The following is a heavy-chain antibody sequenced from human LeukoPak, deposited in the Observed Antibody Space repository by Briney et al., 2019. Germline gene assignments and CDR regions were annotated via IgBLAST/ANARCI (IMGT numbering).Heavy chain of an antibody. CDR2: IYPGDSDT. CDR3: ARQKVTAFFDY. D-gene: IGHD2-21*02. Sequence: GESLKISCKGSGYSFTSYWIGWVRQMPGNGLEWMGIIYPGDSDTRHSPSFQGQVTISADKSISTAYLQWSSLKASDTAMYYCARQKVTAFFDYWGQGTLVTVSS. V-gene: IGHV5-51*01. CDR1: GYSFTSYW. J-gene: IGHJ4*02.